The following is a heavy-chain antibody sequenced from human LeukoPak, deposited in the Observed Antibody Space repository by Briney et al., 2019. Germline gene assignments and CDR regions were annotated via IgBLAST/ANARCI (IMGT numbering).Heavy chain of an antibody. CDR1: GFTFSSRA. V-gene: IGHV3-30*14. D-gene: IGHD6-6*01. Sequence: GRSLRLSCAASGFTFSSRAMHWVRQAPGKGLEWVAFISYDGSIKYYADSLKDRFTISRDDSINTLYLQMNSLRAEDTAVYYCARDSSSYYFDYWGQGTLVTVSS. CDR3: ARDSSSYYFDY. CDR2: ISYDGSIK. J-gene: IGHJ4*02.